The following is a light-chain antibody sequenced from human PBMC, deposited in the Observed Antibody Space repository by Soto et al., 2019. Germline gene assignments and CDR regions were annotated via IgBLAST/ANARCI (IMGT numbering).Light chain of an antibody. CDR2: LVS. CDR3: QQCHGTSWR. J-gene: IGKJ1*01. CDR1: QSIGYY. V-gene: IGKV1-39*01. Sequence: DIQMTQSPSSLSASVGDRVTITCRANQSIGYYLNWYQQKMGQGPKLLMYLVSNLQSGVPSRFSGSGSGTDFTLTISGLQAEDFATYYCQQCHGTSWRFGQGTKVEI.